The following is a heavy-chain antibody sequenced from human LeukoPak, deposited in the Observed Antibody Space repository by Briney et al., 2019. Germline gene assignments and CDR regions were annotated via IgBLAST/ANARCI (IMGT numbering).Heavy chain of an antibody. Sequence: PSETLSLTCAVYGGSFSGYYWSWIRQPPGKGLEWIGEINHSGSTNYNPSLKSRVTISVDTSKNQFSLKLSSVTAADTAVYYCATRYYDFWSGVPWGYFDYWGQGTLVTVSS. J-gene: IGHJ4*02. V-gene: IGHV4-34*01. D-gene: IGHD3-3*01. CDR2: INHSGST. CDR1: GGSFSGYY. CDR3: ATRYYDFWSGVPWGYFDY.